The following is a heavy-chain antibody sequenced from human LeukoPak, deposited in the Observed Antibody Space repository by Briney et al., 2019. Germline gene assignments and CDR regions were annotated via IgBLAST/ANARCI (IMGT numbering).Heavy chain of an antibody. V-gene: IGHV4-39*01. J-gene: IGHJ4*02. CDR1: GGSISSSSYY. CDR2: IYYSGST. CDR3: ARLDYYGSGSIDY. Sequence: SETLSLTCTVFGGSISSSSYYWAWIRQPPGKGLEWIGSIYYSGSTYYNPSLKSRVTISVDTSKNQFSLKLSSVTAADTAVYYCARLDYYGSGSIDYWGQGTLVTVSS. D-gene: IGHD3-10*01.